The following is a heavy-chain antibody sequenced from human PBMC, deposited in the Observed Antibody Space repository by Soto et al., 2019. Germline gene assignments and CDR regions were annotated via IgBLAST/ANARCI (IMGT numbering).Heavy chain of an antibody. V-gene: IGHV3-23*01. CDR1: GFTFSSYA. Sequence: EVQLLESGGGLVQPGGSLRLSCAASGFTFSSYAMSWVRQAPGKGLEWVSAISGSGGSTYYADSVKGRFTISRDNSKNTLYLQMNSLRAEDTAVYYCAKDPRMGYSYGQYYFDYWGQGTLVTVSS. D-gene: IGHD5-18*01. CDR3: AKDPRMGYSYGQYYFDY. J-gene: IGHJ4*02. CDR2: ISGSGGST.